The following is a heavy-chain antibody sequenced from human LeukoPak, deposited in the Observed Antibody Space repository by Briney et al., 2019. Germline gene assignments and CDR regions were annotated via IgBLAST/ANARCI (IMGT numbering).Heavy chain of an antibody. D-gene: IGHD2-8*02. Sequence: GGSLRLSCAASGFTFSSYSMNWVRQAPGKGLEWVSYISSSSSTIYYADSVKGRSTISRDNDKNSLYLQMNNLRAEDTAMYYCARDGGWWRFDFWGQGALVTVSS. CDR2: ISSSSSTI. J-gene: IGHJ4*02. CDR3: ARDGGWWRFDF. CDR1: GFTFSSYS. V-gene: IGHV3-48*01.